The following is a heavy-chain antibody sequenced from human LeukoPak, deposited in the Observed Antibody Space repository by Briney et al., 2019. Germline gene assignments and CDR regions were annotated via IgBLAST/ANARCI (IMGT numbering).Heavy chain of an antibody. Sequence: ASVNVSCKTSGYTFSDYYMQWLRQAPGQGLEWMGWINLKTGGTKYERKFQGRVTMTRDTSISTVYMELFSLRSDDTAVYYCARGGRLELLIYHYYYMDVWGKGTTVTVSS. V-gene: IGHV1-2*02. CDR2: INLKTGGT. D-gene: IGHD1-26*01. CDR1: GYTFSDYY. CDR3: ARGGRLELLIYHYYYMDV. J-gene: IGHJ6*03.